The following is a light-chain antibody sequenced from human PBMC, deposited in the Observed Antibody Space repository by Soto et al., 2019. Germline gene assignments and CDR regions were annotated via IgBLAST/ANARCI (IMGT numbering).Light chain of an antibody. CDR1: QSISNS. V-gene: IGKV3-11*01. CDR3: QQRSNWPYT. CDR2: DTS. Sequence: EIVLTQSPATLSLSPGERATLSCRASQSISNSLAWFQKKPGQAPRLLIYDTSHRATGIPARFSGSGSGTDFTLTISSLEPEDFAVYFCQQRSNWPYTFGQGTNLEIK. J-gene: IGKJ2*01.